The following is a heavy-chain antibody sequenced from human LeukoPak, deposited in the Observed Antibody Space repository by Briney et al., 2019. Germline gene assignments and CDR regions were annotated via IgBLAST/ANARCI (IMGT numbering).Heavy chain of an antibody. J-gene: IGHJ4*02. Sequence: SETLSLTCTVSGGSVSGYFWSWVRQPPGEGLEFIVCIHHTGDAAYNPSLKSRVTISVDASKNQFSLKLNSVTPADTAVYYCAMGAGWLIDYWDQGSLVTVSS. D-gene: IGHD2-15*01. V-gene: IGHV4-59*02. CDR3: AMGAGWLIDY. CDR2: IHHTGDA. CDR1: GGSVSGYF.